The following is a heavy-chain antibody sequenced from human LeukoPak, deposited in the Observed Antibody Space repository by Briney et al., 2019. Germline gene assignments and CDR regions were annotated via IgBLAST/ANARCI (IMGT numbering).Heavy chain of an antibody. Sequence: GGSLRLSCAASGFTFSSYPMSWVRQAPGKGLEWVSAISGSGGSTYYADSVKGRFTISRDNSKNTLYLQMNSLRAEDTAVYYCAKTLRFLEWLPLDAFDIWGQGTMVTVSS. J-gene: IGHJ3*02. V-gene: IGHV3-23*01. CDR1: GFTFSSYP. CDR2: ISGSGGST. D-gene: IGHD3-3*01. CDR3: AKTLRFLEWLPLDAFDI.